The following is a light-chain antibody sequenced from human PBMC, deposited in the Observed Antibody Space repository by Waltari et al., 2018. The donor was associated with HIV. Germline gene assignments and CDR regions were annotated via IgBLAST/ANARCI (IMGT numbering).Light chain of an antibody. Sequence: QSVVTQPPSVSGTPGQPVTISCSGSTSNIGIKTVNWYQHLPGTAPKRFIYGIYHRPSGVPDRFSASKSGTSASLAISGLQSEDEADYYCASWDASLNGWVFGGGTKLTVL. J-gene: IGLJ3*02. CDR2: GIY. CDR1: TSNIGIKT. CDR3: ASWDASLNGWV. V-gene: IGLV1-44*01.